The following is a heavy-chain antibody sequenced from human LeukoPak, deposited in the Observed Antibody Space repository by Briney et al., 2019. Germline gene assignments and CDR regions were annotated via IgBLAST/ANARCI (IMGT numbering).Heavy chain of an antibody. CDR3: ARAYTEEDAYYYYGMDV. J-gene: IGHJ6*02. Sequence: GGSLRLSCAASGFTFSSCGMHWVRQAPGKGLEWVAVIWYDGSNKYYADSVKGRFTISRDNSKNTLYLQMNSLRAEDTAVYYCARAYTEEDAYYYYGMDVWGQGTTVPVSS. CDR1: GFTFSSCG. CDR2: IWYDGSNK. D-gene: IGHD3-16*01. V-gene: IGHV3-33*01.